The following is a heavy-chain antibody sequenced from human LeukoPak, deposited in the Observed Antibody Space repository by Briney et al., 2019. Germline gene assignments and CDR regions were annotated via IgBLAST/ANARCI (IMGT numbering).Heavy chain of an antibody. D-gene: IGHD1-1*01. J-gene: IGHJ6*03. CDR1: GFSFSSYA. CDR2: ISYDASNN. V-gene: IGHV3-30*01. CDR3: AREGRVKLQSVYYYYYYMAV. Sequence: PGGSLRLSCAASGFSFSSYAMHWVRPAAGKGLEWVAVISYDASNNYYADCGKGRFTISRANSKNTLYLQRNSLRAADTAVSYCAREGRVKLQSVYYYYYYMAVWGKGTTVTVSS.